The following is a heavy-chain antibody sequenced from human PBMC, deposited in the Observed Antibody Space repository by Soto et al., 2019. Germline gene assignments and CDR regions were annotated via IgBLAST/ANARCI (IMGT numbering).Heavy chain of an antibody. CDR1: GFTFSSYA. Sequence: EVQLLESGGGLVQPGGSLRLSCAASGFTFSSYAMSWVRQAPGKGLEWVSAISGSGGSTYYADSVKGRFTISRDNSKNTLYLQMNSLGAEDTAVYYCAKDSSRIVAVPAAYYFDYWGQGTLVTVSS. J-gene: IGHJ4*02. V-gene: IGHV3-23*01. D-gene: IGHD2-2*01. CDR3: AKDSSRIVAVPAAYYFDY. CDR2: ISGSGGST.